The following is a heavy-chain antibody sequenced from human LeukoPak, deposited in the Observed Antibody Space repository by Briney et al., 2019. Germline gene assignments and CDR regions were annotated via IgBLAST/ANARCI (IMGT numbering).Heavy chain of an antibody. CDR1: GYTFTGYY. J-gene: IGHJ4*02. CDR3: ARDRTRTGYSSGWYHDY. V-gene: IGHV1-2*02. D-gene: IGHD6-19*01. CDR2: INPNSGGT. Sequence: GASVKVSCKASGYTFTGYYMHWVRQAPGQGLEWMGWINPNSGGTNYAQKLQGRVTMTRDTSISTAYMELSRLRSDDTAAYYCARDRTRTGYSSGWYHDYWGQGTLVTVSS.